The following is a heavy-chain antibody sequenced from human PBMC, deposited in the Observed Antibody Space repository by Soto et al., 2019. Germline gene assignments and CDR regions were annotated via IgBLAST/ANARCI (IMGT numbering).Heavy chain of an antibody. CDR2: IYSGGST. Sequence: EVQLVESGGGLVQPGGSLRLSCAASRFTVSSNYMSWVRQAPGKGLEWVSVIYSGGSTYYADSVKGRFTISRDNSKNTLYLQMNSLRAEDTAVYYCARDRSSGAEYFQHRGQGTLVTVSS. CDR1: RFTVSSNY. D-gene: IGHD6-19*01. CDR3: ARDRSSGAEYFQH. V-gene: IGHV3-66*01. J-gene: IGHJ1*01.